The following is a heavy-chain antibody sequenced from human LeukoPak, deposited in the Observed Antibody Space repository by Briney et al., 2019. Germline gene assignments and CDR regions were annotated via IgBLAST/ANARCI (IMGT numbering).Heavy chain of an antibody. J-gene: IGHJ3*02. Sequence: GGSLRLSCAASRFTFRSYAMHWVRQAPGKGLEWAAVITYDGSQIYYADSVKGRFTISRDNSRNTLHLQMNSLRAEDTAVYYCAKSPMIVVVDGAFDIWGQGTMVTVSS. CDR3: AKSPMIVVVDGAFDI. D-gene: IGHD3-22*01. V-gene: IGHV3-30*18. CDR2: ITYDGSQI. CDR1: RFTFRSYA.